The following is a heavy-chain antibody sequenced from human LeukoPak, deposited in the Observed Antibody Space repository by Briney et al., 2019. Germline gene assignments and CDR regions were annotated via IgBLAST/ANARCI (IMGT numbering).Heavy chain of an antibody. Sequence: ASVKVSCKASGYTFTGYNIHWVRQAPGQGLEWMGRINLNSGGTNYAEKLQGRDTMTGDTSISTAYMELSGLRSDDTAVYYCARDYYGLGGYPGGFDPWGQGTLVTVSS. CDR2: INLNSGGT. CDR1: GYTFTGYN. CDR3: ARDYYGLGGYPGGFDP. V-gene: IGHV1-2*06. J-gene: IGHJ5*02. D-gene: IGHD3-10*01.